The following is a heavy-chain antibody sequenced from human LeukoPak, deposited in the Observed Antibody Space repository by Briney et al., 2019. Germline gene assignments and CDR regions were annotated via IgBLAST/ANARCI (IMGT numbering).Heavy chain of an antibody. Sequence: PGGSLRLSCAASGFTFSSYGMHWVRQAPGKGLEWVAVIWYGGSNKYYADSVKGRFTISRDNSKNTLYLQMNSLRAEDTAVYYCAKDGDYDFWSGYRDYYMDVWGKGTTVTVSS. V-gene: IGHV3-30*02. CDR1: GFTFSSYG. CDR2: IWYGGSNK. J-gene: IGHJ6*03. CDR3: AKDGDYDFWSGYRDYYMDV. D-gene: IGHD3-3*01.